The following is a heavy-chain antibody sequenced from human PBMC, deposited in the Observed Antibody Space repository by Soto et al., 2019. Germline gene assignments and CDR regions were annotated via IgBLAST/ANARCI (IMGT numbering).Heavy chain of an antibody. CDR2: ISSSSSTM. J-gene: IGHJ5*02. V-gene: IGHV3-48*02. CDR3: ARERNSPFDP. D-gene: IGHD6-13*01. Sequence: LRLSCGASGFTFSSYNMNWVRLAPGKGLEWVSYISSSSSTMYYADSVKGRFTISRDNAKNSLYLQMNSLRDEDTAVYYCARERNSPFDPWGQGTLVTVSS. CDR1: GFTFSSYN.